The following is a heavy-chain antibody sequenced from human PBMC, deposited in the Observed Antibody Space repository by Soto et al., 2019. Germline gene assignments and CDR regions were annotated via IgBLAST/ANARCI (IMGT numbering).Heavy chain of an antibody. V-gene: IGHV3-48*01. CDR3: ASFSRMTDGYY. CDR1: GFIFSSYA. Sequence: EVHLVESGGGLVQPGGSLRLSCAASGFIFSSYAINWVPQAPGKGLEWVSYISGSGTTIYYADSVKGRFTISRDYAKNSLYLQMNSLRAEDTAVYYCASFSRMTDGYYWGQGTLVTVSS. J-gene: IGHJ4*02. D-gene: IGHD3-22*01. CDR2: ISGSGTTI.